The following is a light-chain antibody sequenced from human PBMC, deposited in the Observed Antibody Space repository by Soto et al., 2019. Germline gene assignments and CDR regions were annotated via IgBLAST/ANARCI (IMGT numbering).Light chain of an antibody. J-gene: IGKJ1*01. V-gene: IGKV3-20*01. CDR1: QSVTDSF. CDR2: GAS. Sequence: ESVLTQSPGTLSLSPGERATLSCRASQSVTDSFLAWYQQRPGQAPRLRMYGASIRATDITDRFSGGGAGTDFTLTISRLEPEDFALYYCQQYGTSLWTFGQGTKVEIK. CDR3: QQYGTSLWT.